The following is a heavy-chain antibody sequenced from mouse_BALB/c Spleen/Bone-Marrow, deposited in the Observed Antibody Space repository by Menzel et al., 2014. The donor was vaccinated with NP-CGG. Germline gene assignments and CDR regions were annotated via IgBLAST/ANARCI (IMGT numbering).Heavy chain of an antibody. CDR1: GYSITSGYT. CDR2: IHYSGTT. V-gene: IGHV3-1*02. Sequence: VQLKQSGPDLVKPSQSPSLTCTVTGYSITSGYTWHWIRQFPGNTLEWMGYIHYSGTTNYNPSLKSRISITRDTSKNQFFLQLNSVTTEDTATYYCAITTVVNAMDYWGQGTSVTVSS. CDR3: AITTVVNAMDY. J-gene: IGHJ4*01. D-gene: IGHD1-1*01.